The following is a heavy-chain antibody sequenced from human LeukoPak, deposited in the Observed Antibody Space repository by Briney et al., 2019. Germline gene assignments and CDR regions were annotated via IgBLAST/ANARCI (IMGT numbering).Heavy chain of an antibody. CDR2: IKQDGSEK. CDR1: GLTFSSYW. CDR3: ARVRPYYYYMDV. J-gene: IGHJ6*03. Sequence: GGSLRLSCAASGLTFSSYWMSWVRQAPGKGLEWVANIKQDGSEKYYVDSVEGRFTISRDNAKNSLYLQMNSLRAEDTAVYYCARVRPYYYYMDVWGKGTTVTVSS. V-gene: IGHV3-7*01.